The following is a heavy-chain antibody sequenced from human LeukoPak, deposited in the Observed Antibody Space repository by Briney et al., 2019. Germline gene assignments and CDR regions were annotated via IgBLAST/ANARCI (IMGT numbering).Heavy chain of an antibody. CDR1: GFTFSSYA. J-gene: IGHJ4*02. Sequence: PGGSLRLSCAASGFTFSSYAISWVRQAPGKGLEWVSGISGSGVSTYYADSVKGRFTISRDNSKNTLYLQMNSLRAEDTALYYCARVLRYYYDSRAPVDYWGQGTLVTVSS. CDR3: ARVLRYYYDSRAPVDY. CDR2: ISGSGVST. V-gene: IGHV3-23*01. D-gene: IGHD3-22*01.